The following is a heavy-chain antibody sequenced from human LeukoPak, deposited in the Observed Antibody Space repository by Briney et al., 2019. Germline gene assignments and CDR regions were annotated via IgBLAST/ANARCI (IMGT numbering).Heavy chain of an antibody. V-gene: IGHV1-69*05. CDR3: ARDLPDFSLRISSGGFDI. D-gene: IGHD4-23*01. J-gene: IGHJ3*02. Sequence: SVKVSFKASGGTFSSYAISWVRQAPGQGLEWMGGIIPIFDTPNYAQKFQGRVTITTDESTCTAYMELSSLRSEDTAVYYCARDLPDFSLRISSGGFDIWGQGTMVTVSS. CDR2: IIPIFDTP. CDR1: GGTFSSYA.